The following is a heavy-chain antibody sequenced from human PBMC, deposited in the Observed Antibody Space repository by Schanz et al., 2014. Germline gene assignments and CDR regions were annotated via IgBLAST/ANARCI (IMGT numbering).Heavy chain of an antibody. D-gene: IGHD5-18*01. J-gene: IGHJ6*02. CDR1: GYTFVSYS. V-gene: IGHV1-18*04. Sequence: QLQLVQSGAEVKKPGASVKVSCKASGYTFVSYSMHWVRQAPGQGLEFMGWISTFRNEDTNSAQRFQGRLTMTTDTSTSTAYMELRSLRSDDTAVYYCARGPSQGYSYGHNIGAYYYGMDVWGQGTTVTVSS. CDR3: ARGPSQGYSYGHNIGAYYYGMDV. CDR2: ISTFRNEDT.